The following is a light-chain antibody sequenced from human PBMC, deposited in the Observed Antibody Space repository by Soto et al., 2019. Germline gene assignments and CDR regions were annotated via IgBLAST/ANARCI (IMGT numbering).Light chain of an antibody. Sequence: DIQMTQSPSSLSASVGDRVTITCRASQSISSYLAWYQQKPGKAPKLLIYAASTLQSGVPSRFSGSGSGTDFTLTISSLQPEDFATYYCQQLNSYPPGLTFGGGTRLEIK. J-gene: IGKJ5*01. CDR1: QSISSY. CDR3: QQLNSYPPGLT. CDR2: AAS. V-gene: IGKV1-9*01.